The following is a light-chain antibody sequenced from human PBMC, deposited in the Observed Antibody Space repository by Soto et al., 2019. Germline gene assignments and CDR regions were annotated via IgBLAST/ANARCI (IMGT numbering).Light chain of an antibody. CDR1: QSVYKNF. CDR3: QQYGSSPTT. V-gene: IGKV3-20*01. Sequence: EIVLTQSPGTLSLSPGERATLSCRASQSVYKNFLAWYQQKPGQAPRLLINGASNRATGIPDRFSGSGSGTDFSLTIDRLEPEDFAVYFCQQYGSSPTTFGGGTKVALK. J-gene: IGKJ4*01. CDR2: GAS.